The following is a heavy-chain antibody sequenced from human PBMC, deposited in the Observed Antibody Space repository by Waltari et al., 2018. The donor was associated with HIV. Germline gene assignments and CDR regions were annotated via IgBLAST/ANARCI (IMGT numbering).Heavy chain of an antibody. CDR3: ARVPFASSWSADSFDV. CDR2: IWYDGSKK. Sequence: VQLEESGGGVVQPGRSRRLSCAASGFRVSEDGLHWGRQAPGKGLQWVAVIWYDGSKKEYSDSVKGRFTISKDNSKNTLFLQMNSLRVDDTAVYFCARVPFASSWSADSFDVWGPGTRITVSS. CDR1: GFRVSEDG. V-gene: IGHV3-33*01. D-gene: IGHD6-13*01. J-gene: IGHJ3*01.